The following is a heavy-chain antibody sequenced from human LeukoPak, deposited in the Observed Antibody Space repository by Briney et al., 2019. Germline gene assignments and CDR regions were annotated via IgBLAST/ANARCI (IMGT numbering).Heavy chain of an antibody. D-gene: IGHD6-19*01. CDR1: GGSISSSSYY. Sequence: PWETLSLTCTVSGGSISSSSYYWGWIRQPPGKGLEWIESINYSGSTYYNPSLKSRVTISVDTSKNQFSLKLSSVTAADTAVYYCARQPYSSSVLYFDYWGQGTLVTVSS. CDR3: ARQPYSSSVLYFDY. J-gene: IGHJ4*02. V-gene: IGHV4-39*01. CDR2: INYSGST.